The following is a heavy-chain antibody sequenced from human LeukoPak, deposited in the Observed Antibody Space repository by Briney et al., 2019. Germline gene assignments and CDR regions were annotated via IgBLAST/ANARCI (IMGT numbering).Heavy chain of an antibody. J-gene: IGHJ3*02. D-gene: IGHD6-6*01. V-gene: IGHV1-69*13. Sequence: SVKVSCKASGGTFSSYAISWVRQAPGQGLEWMGGIIPIIGTANYAQKFQGRVTITADESTSTAYMELSSLRSEDTAVYYCARDFSEYSSSGGAFDIWGQGTMVTVSS. CDR3: ARDFSEYSSSGGAFDI. CDR2: IIPIIGTA. CDR1: GGTFSSYA.